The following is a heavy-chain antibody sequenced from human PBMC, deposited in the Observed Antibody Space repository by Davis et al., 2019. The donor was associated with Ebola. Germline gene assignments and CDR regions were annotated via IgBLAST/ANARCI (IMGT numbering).Heavy chain of an antibody. V-gene: IGHV3-23*01. CDR2: ISGSGGTT. CDR3: ARDAGSSSWYDA. Sequence: GESLKISCAASGFTFSSYAMSWVRQAPGKGLEWVSAISGSGGTTSYADSVKGRFTISRDNAKSSLYLQMNSLRDEDTAVYFCARDAGSSSWYDAWGQGTLVTVSS. D-gene: IGHD6-13*01. J-gene: IGHJ5*02. CDR1: GFTFSSYA.